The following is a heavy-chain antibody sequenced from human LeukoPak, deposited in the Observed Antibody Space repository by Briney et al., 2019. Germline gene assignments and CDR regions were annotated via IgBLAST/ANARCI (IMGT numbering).Heavy chain of an antibody. Sequence: SETLSLTCAVYGGSFSGYYWSWIRQPPGKGLEWIGSIYYSGSTYYNPSLKSRVTISVDTSKNQFSLKLSSVTAADTAVYYCARHSRGSHGWFDPWGQGTLVTVSS. CDR2: IYYSGST. D-gene: IGHD1-26*01. CDR1: GGSFSGYY. CDR3: ARHSRGSHGWFDP. J-gene: IGHJ5*02. V-gene: IGHV4-34*01.